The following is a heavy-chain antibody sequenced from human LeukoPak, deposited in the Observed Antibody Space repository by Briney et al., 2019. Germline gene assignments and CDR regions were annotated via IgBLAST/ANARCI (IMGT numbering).Heavy chain of an antibody. V-gene: IGHV4-30-2*01. CDR3: AAEGEMGRSFDY. CDR2: IYHSGST. D-gene: IGHD5-24*01. CDR1: GGSISSGGYS. Sequence: KASETLSLTCAVSGGSISSGGYSWSWIRQPPGKGLEWIGYIYHSGSTYYNPSLESRVTISVDRSKNQFSLKLSSVTAADTAVYYCAAEGEMGRSFDYWGQGTLVTVSS. J-gene: IGHJ4*02.